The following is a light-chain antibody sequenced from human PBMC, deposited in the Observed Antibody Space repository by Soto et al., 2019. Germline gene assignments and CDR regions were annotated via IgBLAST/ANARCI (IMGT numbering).Light chain of an antibody. CDR1: SSNIGAGYD. Sequence: QSVLTQPPSVSGAPGQRVTISCTGSSSNIGAGYDLHWYQHLPGTAPKLLIYGNSNRPSGVPDRFPGSRSGTSGSLAITGLQAEDEADYYCQSYDSSLAGVVFGGGTKLTVL. CDR3: QSYDSSLAGVV. V-gene: IGLV1-40*01. CDR2: GNS. J-gene: IGLJ2*01.